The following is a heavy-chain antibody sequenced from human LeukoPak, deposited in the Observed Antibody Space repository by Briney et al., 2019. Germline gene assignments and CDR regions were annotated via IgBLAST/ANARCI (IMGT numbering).Heavy chain of an antibody. CDR3: DAMVRGVPSY. CDR1: GFTFSSYG. V-gene: IGHV3-30*02. J-gene: IGHJ4*02. CDR2: IRYDGSNK. D-gene: IGHD3-10*01. Sequence: PGGSLRLSCAASGFTFSSYGMHWVRQAPGKGLEWVAFIRYDGSNKYYADSVKGRFTISRDNSKNTLYLQMNSLRAEDTAVYYCDAMVRGVPSYWGQGTLVTVSS.